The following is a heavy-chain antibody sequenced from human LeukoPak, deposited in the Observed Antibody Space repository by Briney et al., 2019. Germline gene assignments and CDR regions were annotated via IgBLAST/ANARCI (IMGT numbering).Heavy chain of an antibody. Sequence: SETLSLTCGVYGGSFRGFYWTWIRQPPGKGLEWIGEINHSGSTNYNPSLKSRVTISVDTSKNQFSLKLSSVTAADTAVYYCARGEYSSSSYYFDYWGQGTLVTVSS. CDR3: ARGEYSSSSYYFDY. CDR1: GGSFRGFY. J-gene: IGHJ4*02. V-gene: IGHV4-34*01. CDR2: INHSGST. D-gene: IGHD6-6*01.